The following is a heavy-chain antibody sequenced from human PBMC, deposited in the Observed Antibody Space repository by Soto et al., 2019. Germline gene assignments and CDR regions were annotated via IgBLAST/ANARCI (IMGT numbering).Heavy chain of an antibody. Sequence: ASVKVSCKVSGYTLTELSMHWVRQAPGKGLEWMGGFDPEDGETIYAQKFQGRVTMTEDTSTDTAYMELSSLRSEDTAVYYCATVSMVRGVIIDYFDYWGQGTLVTVSS. CDR1: GYTLTELS. V-gene: IGHV1-24*01. J-gene: IGHJ4*02. D-gene: IGHD3-10*01. CDR3: ATVSMVRGVIIDYFDY. CDR2: FDPEDGET.